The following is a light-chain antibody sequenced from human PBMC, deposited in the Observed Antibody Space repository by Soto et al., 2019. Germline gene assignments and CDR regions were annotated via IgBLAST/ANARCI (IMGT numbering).Light chain of an antibody. CDR3: QQYGSSRT. V-gene: IGKV3-20*01. CDR1: QSISSSY. J-gene: IGKJ1*01. Sequence: EIVLTQSPGTLSLSSGERATLSCRASQSISSSYLAWYQQKPGQAPRLLVYGASSRATGIADRFSGSGSGTDFTLTISRLEPEDFAVYYCQQYGSSRTFGQGTKV. CDR2: GAS.